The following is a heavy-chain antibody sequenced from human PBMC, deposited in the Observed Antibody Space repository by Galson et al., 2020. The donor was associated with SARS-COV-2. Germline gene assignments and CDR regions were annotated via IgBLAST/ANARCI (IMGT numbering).Heavy chain of an antibody. CDR3: ARRPPGVYAVAGPNFDY. CDR1: GYSFTSNW. CDR2: IYPGDSDT. V-gene: IGHV5-51*01. D-gene: IGHD6-19*01. Sequence: KIGESLKISCKGSGYSFTSNWIGWVRQMPGKGLEWMGIIYPGDSDTRYSPSFQGQVTISADKSISTAYLQWSSLKASDTAMYYCARRPPGVYAVAGPNFDYWGQGTLVTVSS. J-gene: IGHJ4*02.